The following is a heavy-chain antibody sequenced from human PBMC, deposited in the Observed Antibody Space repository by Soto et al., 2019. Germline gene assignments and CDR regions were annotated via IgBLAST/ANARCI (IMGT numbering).Heavy chain of an antibody. CDR1: GFTFSSLG. J-gene: IGHJ4*02. V-gene: IGHV3-23*01. CDR2: ISGSGGST. CDR3: AKAAYYYGSGSYFPFDY. D-gene: IGHD3-10*01. Sequence: EVQLLESGGGLVQPGGSLRLSCAAPGFTFSSLGLSWARQVPGKGLEWSSSISGSGGSTYYADSVKGRFTISRDNSKNTLYLQMNSLRVEDTAVYYCAKAAYYYGSGSYFPFDYWGQGTLVTVSS.